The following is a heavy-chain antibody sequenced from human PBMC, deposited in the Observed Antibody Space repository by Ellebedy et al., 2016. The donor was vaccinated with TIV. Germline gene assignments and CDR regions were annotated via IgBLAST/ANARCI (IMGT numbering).Heavy chain of an antibody. V-gene: IGHV4-39*01. CDR3: ATTRSLSRALDY. J-gene: IGHJ4*02. CDR1: GGSISSSSYY. D-gene: IGHD3-16*01. CDR2: IYYSGST. Sequence: SETLSLXCTVSGGSISSSSYYWGWIRQPPGKGLEWIGSIYYSGSTYYNPSLKSRVTISVDTSKNQFSLKLSSVTAADTAVYYCATTRSLSRALDYWGQGTLVTVSS.